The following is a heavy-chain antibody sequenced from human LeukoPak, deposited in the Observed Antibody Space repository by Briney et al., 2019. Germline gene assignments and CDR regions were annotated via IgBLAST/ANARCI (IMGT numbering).Heavy chain of an antibody. CDR2: IIPILGIA. J-gene: IGHJ5*02. CDR1: GGTFSSYA. V-gene: IGHV1-69*04. Sequence: SVKVSCKASGGTFSSYAISWVRQAPGQGLEWMGRIIPILGIANYAQKFQGRVTITADKSTSTAYMELSSLRSEDTAVYYCARESITMVRGVIVALNWLDPWGQGTLVTVSS. CDR3: ARESITMVRGVIVALNWLDP. D-gene: IGHD3-10*01.